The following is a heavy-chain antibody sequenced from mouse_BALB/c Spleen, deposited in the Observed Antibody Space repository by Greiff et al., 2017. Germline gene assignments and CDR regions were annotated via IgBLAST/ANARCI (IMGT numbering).Heavy chain of an antibody. V-gene: IGHV10S3*01. Sequence: EVQLVETGGGLVQPKGSLKLSCAASGFTFNTNAMNWVRQAPGKGLEWVARIRSKSNNYATYYADSVKDRFTISRDDSQSMLYLQMNNLKTEDTAMYYCVIGDYYAMDYWGQGTSVTVSS. CDR2: IRSKSNNYAT. J-gene: IGHJ4*01. CDR3: VIGDYYAMDY. CDR1: GFTFNTNA.